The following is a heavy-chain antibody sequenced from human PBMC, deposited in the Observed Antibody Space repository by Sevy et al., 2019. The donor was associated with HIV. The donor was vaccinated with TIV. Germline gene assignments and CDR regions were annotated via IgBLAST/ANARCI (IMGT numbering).Heavy chain of an antibody. J-gene: IGHJ4*02. V-gene: IGHV4-59*01. CDR1: GGSISNYF. Sequence: SETLSLTCTVSGGSISNYFWSWIRQPPGKGLEWIGYIYYSGSTNYNPSLKSRVTISVETSKNQFSLKLSSVTAADTAVYYCARESIGAVGDFDYCGQGTLVTVFS. CDR3: ARESIGAVGDFDY. CDR2: IYYSGST. D-gene: IGHD6-13*01.